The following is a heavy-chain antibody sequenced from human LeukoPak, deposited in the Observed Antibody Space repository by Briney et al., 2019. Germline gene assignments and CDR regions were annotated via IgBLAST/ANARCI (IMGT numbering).Heavy chain of an antibody. CDR1: GGSISSFY. Sequence: SETLSLTCTVSGGSISSFYWSWIRQPPGKGLECIGYIYDSGSTNYNPSLKSRVTISVDTSKNQFSLKLTSVTAADTAVYHCARNGRYCSGGGCSGYYYYMDVWGKGTTVTVSS. V-gene: IGHV4-59*01. J-gene: IGHJ6*03. D-gene: IGHD2-15*01. CDR2: IYDSGST. CDR3: ARNGRYCSGGGCSGYYYYMDV.